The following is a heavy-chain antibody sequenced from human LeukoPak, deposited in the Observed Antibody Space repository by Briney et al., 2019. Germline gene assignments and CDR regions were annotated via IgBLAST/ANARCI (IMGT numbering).Heavy chain of an antibody. V-gene: IGHV1-18*01. J-gene: IGHJ4*02. CDR3: ARGRGGYRAKICYFDY. CDR2: ISAYNGNT. Sequence: ASVTVSFTASAYTFTIYGISWVRHAPGQGLEWMGWISAYNGNTNYAQKLQGRVTMTTDTSTSTAYMELRSLRSDDTAVYYCARGRGGYRAKICYFDYWGQGTLVTVSS. CDR1: AYTFTIYG. D-gene: IGHD4/OR15-4a*01.